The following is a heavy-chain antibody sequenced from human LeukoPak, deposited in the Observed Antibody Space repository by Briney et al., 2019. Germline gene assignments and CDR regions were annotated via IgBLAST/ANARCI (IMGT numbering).Heavy chain of an antibody. CDR3: ARENIAAAEPFDY. J-gene: IGHJ4*02. CDR1: GFTFSSYW. Sequence: TGGPLRLSCAASGFTFSSYWMHWVRQAPGKGLVWVSRINTDGSSTSYADSVKGRSTISRDNAKNTLYLQMNSLRAEDTAVYYCARENIAAAEPFDYWGQGTLVTVSS. V-gene: IGHV3-74*01. CDR2: INTDGSST. D-gene: IGHD6-13*01.